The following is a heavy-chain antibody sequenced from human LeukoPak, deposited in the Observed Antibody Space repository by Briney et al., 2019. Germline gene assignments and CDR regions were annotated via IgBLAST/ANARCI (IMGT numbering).Heavy chain of an antibody. Sequence: ASVKVSCKASGYTFTSYYMHWVRQAPGQGLEWMGIINPSGGRTSYAQKFQDRVTMTTDMSTSTVYMELSSLRSEDTAVYYCARDGDVVVVAARHYYMDVWGKGTTVTVSS. CDR2: INPSGGRT. J-gene: IGHJ6*03. CDR1: GYTFTSYY. V-gene: IGHV1-46*01. CDR3: ARDGDVVVVAARHYYMDV. D-gene: IGHD2-15*01.